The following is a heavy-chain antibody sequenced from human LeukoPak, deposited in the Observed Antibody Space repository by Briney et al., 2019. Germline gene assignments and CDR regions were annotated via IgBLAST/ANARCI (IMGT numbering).Heavy chain of an antibody. Sequence: PGGSLRLSCAASGFTFDDYGMSWVRQAPGKGLEWVSGINWNGGSTGYADSVKGRFTISRDNAKNSLYLQMNSLRAEDTAVYYCAKEDYYGSGSYLNYFDYWGQGTLVTVSS. CDR2: INWNGGST. CDR1: GFTFDDYG. J-gene: IGHJ4*02. D-gene: IGHD3-10*01. CDR3: AKEDYYGSGSYLNYFDY. V-gene: IGHV3-20*04.